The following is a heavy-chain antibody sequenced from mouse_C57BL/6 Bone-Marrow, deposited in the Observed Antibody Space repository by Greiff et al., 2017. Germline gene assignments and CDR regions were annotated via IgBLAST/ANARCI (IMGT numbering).Heavy chain of an antibody. Sequence: QVQLQQPGAELVRPGTSVKLSCKASGYTFTSYWMHWVKQRPGQGLEWIGVIVPSDSYTNYNQKFKGKATLTVDTSSSTAYMQRSSLTSEDSAVYYCALITTVVADYWGQGTTLTVSS. CDR1: GYTFTSYW. D-gene: IGHD1-1*01. J-gene: IGHJ2*01. CDR2: IVPSDSYT. V-gene: IGHV1-59*01. CDR3: ALITTVVADY.